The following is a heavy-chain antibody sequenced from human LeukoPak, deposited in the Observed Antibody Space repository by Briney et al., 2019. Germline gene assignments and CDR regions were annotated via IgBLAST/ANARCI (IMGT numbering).Heavy chain of an antibody. J-gene: IGHJ4*02. Sequence: GASVKVSCKASGYTFTAQHMHWVRQAPGQGLEWMGWINPNSGGTNYAQKFQGWVTMTRDTSISTAYMELSRLRSDDTAVYYYARAGGASDSSGWYVFDYWGQGTLVTVSS. V-gene: IGHV1-2*04. CDR3: ARAGGASDSSGWYVFDY. D-gene: IGHD6-19*01. CDR2: INPNSGGT. CDR1: GYTFTAQH.